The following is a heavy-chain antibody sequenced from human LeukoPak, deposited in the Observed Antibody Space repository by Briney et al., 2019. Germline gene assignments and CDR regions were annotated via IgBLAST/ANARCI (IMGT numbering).Heavy chain of an antibody. Sequence: PSETLSLTCTVSGGPIRAYFWSWIRQPPGKGLEWIGHVYYSGTTSYNPSLKSRVTISVDTSKNQFSLKLSSVTAADTAVYYCARHEPYSNTWADFDYWGQGTLVTVSS. CDR3: ARHEPYSNTWADFDY. D-gene: IGHD6-13*01. CDR2: VYYSGTT. V-gene: IGHV4-59*08. J-gene: IGHJ4*02. CDR1: GGPIRAYF.